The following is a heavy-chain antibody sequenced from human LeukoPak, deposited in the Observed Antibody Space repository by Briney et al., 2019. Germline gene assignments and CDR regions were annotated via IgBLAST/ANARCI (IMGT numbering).Heavy chain of an antibody. J-gene: IGHJ4*02. CDR2: INHSGST. D-gene: IGHD6-13*01. Sequence: SETLSLTCAVYGGSFSGYYWSWIRQPPGKGLEWIGEINHSGSTNYNPSLKSRVTISVDTSKNQFSLKLSSVTAADTAVYYCARGRPGIAAAGTVFDYWGQGTLVTVSS. CDR1: GGSFSGYY. CDR3: ARGRPGIAAAGTVFDY. V-gene: IGHV4-34*01.